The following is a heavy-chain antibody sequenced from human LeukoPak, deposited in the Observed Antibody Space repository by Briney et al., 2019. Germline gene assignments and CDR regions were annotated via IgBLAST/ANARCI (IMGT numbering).Heavy chain of an antibody. CDR2: INAGNGNT. CDR3: ARGILWFGELSRLGY. CDR1: GYTFTNYA. V-gene: IGHV1-3*01. D-gene: IGHD3-10*01. Sequence: GASVKVSCKASGYTFTNYAMHWVRQAPGQRLEWMGWINAGNGNTKYSQKFQDRVTITRDTSASTAYMELSSLKSEDTAVYYCARGILWFGELSRLGYWGQGTLVTVSS. J-gene: IGHJ4*02.